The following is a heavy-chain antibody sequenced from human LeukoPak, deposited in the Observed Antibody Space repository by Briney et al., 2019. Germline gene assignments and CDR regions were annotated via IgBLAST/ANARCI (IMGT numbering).Heavy chain of an antibody. D-gene: IGHD4-11*01. Sequence: GGSLTLSCAASGVTFSSYAMSWVRHPPGKGLGWDSLISTTGGTTYYADSVKGRFTISRDNSENTLYLQMKSLRAEDTAVYYCSTSRPLQSFDCWGQGTLVTVSS. V-gene: IGHV3-23*01. CDR1: GVTFSSYA. CDR2: ISTTGGTT. CDR3: STSRPLQSFDC. J-gene: IGHJ4*02.